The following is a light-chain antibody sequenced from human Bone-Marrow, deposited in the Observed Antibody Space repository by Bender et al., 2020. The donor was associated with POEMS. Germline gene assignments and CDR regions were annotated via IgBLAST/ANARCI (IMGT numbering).Light chain of an antibody. CDR2: INN. CDR1: SSNIGTNP. V-gene: IGLV1-44*01. CDR3: CSFAGSSLIV. Sequence: QSVLTQPPSASGTPGQRVTISCSGSSSNIGTNPVNWYQQLPGTAPKLLIYINNQRPSGVPDRFSGSKSGTSASLAISGLQSEDEADYYCCSFAGSSLIVFGTGTKVTVL. J-gene: IGLJ1*01.